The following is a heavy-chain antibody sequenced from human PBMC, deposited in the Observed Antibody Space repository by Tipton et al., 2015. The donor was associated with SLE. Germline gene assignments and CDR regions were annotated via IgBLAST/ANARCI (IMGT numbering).Heavy chain of an antibody. V-gene: IGHV4-38-2*01. Sequence: TLSLTCAVSGYSISSGYYWGWIRQPPGKGLEWIGSIYHSGSTYYNPSLKSRVTISVDTSKNQFSLKLSSVTAADTAVYYCASDLGSFDYWGQGTLVTVSS. D-gene: IGHD3-16*01. CDR1: GYSISSGYY. CDR3: ASDLGSFDY. J-gene: IGHJ4*02. CDR2: IYHSGST.